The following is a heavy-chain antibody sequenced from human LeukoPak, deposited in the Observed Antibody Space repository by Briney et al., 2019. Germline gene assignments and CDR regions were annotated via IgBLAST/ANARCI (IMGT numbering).Heavy chain of an antibody. CDR1: RYTLTELS. V-gene: IGHV1-24*01. Sequence: ASVKVSCKVSRYTLTELSMHWVRQAPGKGLEWMGGFDPEDGETIYAQKFQGRVTMTEDTSTDTAYMELSSLRSEDTAVYYCATDQLGSSGWRNWFDPWGQGTLVTVSS. J-gene: IGHJ5*02. D-gene: IGHD6-19*01. CDR3: ATDQLGSSGWRNWFDP. CDR2: FDPEDGET.